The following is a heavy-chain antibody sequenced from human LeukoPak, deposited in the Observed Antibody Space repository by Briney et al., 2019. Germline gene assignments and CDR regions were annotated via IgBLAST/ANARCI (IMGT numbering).Heavy chain of an antibody. D-gene: IGHD3-16*01. V-gene: IGHV3-7*01. CDR1: GFTFSSYW. J-gene: IGHJ4*02. CDR3: ARELNGYGYYFFDY. Sequence: GGSLRLSCAASGFTFSSYWMSWVRQAPGKGLEWVANIKQDGSEKYYVDSVKGRFTISRDDAKNSLYLQMNGLGAEDTAVYYCARELNGYGYYFFDYWGPGTLVTVSS. CDR2: IKQDGSEK.